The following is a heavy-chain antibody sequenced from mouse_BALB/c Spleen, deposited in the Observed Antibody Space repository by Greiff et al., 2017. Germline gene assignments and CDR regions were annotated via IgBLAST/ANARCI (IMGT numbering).Heavy chain of an antibody. CDR3: ARERGNYYGYAMDY. CDR1: GFSLTSYG. J-gene: IGHJ4*01. Sequence: VQLVESGPGLVAPSQSLSITCTVSGFSLTSYGVHWVRQPPGKGLEWLGVIWAGGSTNYNSALMSRLSISKDNSKSQVFLKMNSLQTDDTAMYYCARERGNYYGYAMDYWGQGTSVTVSS. V-gene: IGHV2-9*02. D-gene: IGHD1-1*01. CDR2: IWAGGST.